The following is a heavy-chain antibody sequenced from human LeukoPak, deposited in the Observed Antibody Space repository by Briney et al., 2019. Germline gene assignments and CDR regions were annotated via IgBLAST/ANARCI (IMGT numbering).Heavy chain of an antibody. J-gene: IGHJ4*02. CDR2: IYYSGST. V-gene: IGHV4-59*08. D-gene: IGHD1-7*01. Sequence: PSETLSLTCTVSGGSISSYYWSWIRQPPGKGLEWNGYIYYSGSTNYNPSLKSRVTISVDTSENQFSLKLSSVTAADTAIFYCARHKNKLFDYWGQGILVTVSS. CDR1: GGSISSYY. CDR3: ARHKNKLFDY.